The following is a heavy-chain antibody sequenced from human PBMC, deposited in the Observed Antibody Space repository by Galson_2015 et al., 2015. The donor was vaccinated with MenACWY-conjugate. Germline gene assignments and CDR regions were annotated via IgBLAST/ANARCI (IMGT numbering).Heavy chain of an antibody. J-gene: IGHJ4*02. V-gene: IGHV3-23*01. CDR1: GFTFSSFA. D-gene: IGHD2-15*01. Sequence: SLRLSCAASGFTFSSFAMSWVRQAPGKGLEWVSALSDSGGHTHYADSVKGRVTISRDNPLRKLYLQMNSLRAEDTAVYYCAKVAGYCSDDTCYSDYWGQGTLVTVSS. CDR3: AKVAGYCSDDTCYSDY. CDR2: LSDSGGHT.